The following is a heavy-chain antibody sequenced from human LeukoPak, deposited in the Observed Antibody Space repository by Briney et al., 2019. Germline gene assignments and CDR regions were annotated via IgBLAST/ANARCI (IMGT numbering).Heavy chain of an antibody. J-gene: IGHJ6*02. CDR1: GGSISSYY. Sequence: PSETLSLTCTVSGGSISSYYWSWIRQPPGKGLEWIGYIYYSGSTNYNPSLKSRVTISVDTSKNRFSLKLSSVTAADTAVYYCARGQNYYYYYGMDVWGQGTTVTVSS. CDR3: ARGQNYYYYYGMDV. CDR2: IYYSGST. V-gene: IGHV4-59*01.